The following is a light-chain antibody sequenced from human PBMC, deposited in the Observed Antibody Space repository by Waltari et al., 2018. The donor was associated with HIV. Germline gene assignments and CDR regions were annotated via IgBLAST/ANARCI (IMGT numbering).Light chain of an antibody. J-gene: IGKJ1*01. CDR3: QQYHNWPPWT. CDR2: GAS. V-gene: IGKV3-15*01. CDR1: QSISNN. Sequence: EIVMTQSPATLSVSPGERATLSCRASQSISNNLAWYQQEPGQPPRLLIYGASTRATGIPARFSGSGSGTEFTLTISSLQSGDFAVYYCQQYHNWPPWTFGQGTKVEIK.